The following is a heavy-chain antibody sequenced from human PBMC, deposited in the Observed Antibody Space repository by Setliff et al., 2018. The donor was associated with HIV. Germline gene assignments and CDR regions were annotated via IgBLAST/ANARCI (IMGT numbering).Heavy chain of an antibody. V-gene: IGHV3-30*02. D-gene: IGHD3-22*01. CDR2: IRYDGSNK. J-gene: IGHJ4*02. CDR3: AKDNNYYDSSSYMYYFDY. CDR1: GFTFSSYG. Sequence: PGESLTISCAASGFTFSSYGMHWVRQAPGKGLEWVAFIRYDGSNKYYADPVKGRITISRDNSKNTLYLQMNSLRAEDTAAYYCAKDNNYYDSSSYMYYFDYWGQGTLVTVSS.